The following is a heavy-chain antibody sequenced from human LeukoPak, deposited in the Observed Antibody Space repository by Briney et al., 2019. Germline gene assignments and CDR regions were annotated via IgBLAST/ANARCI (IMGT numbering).Heavy chain of an antibody. V-gene: IGHV4-4*02. CDR2: IYHSGST. D-gene: IGHD3-10*01. CDR1: GGSISSSNW. CDR3: ARIPSYYYGSGNPFDY. Sequence: SGTLSLTCAVSGGSISSSNWWSWVRQPPGKGLEWIGEIYHSGSTNYNPSLKSRVTISVDKSKNQFSLKLSSVTAADTAVYYCARIPSYYYGSGNPFDYWGQGTLVTVSS. J-gene: IGHJ4*02.